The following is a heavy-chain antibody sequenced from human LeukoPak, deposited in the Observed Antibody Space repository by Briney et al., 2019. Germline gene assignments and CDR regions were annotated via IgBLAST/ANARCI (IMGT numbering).Heavy chain of an antibody. CDR2: INHSGST. CDR1: GGSFSGYY. CDR3: ARGQEYYYDSSGYYFTPPFDY. D-gene: IGHD3-22*01. J-gene: IGHJ4*02. Sequence: SETLSLTCAVHGGSFSGYYWSWIRQPPGKGLEWIGEINHSGSTNYNPSLKSRVTISVDTSKNQFSLKLSSVTAADTAVYYCARGQEYYYDSSGYYFTPPFDYWGQGTLVTVSS. V-gene: IGHV4-34*01.